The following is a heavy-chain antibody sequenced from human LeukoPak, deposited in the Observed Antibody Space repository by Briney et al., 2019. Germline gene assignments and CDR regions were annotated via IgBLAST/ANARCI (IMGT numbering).Heavy chain of an antibody. CDR3: AKDRLGAMMYFDF. Sequence: SGGSLRLSCAASGFTFSDYYMSWIRQAPGKGLEWVSYISSSGSTIYYADSVKGRFTISRDNARNSLYLQVNSLRVEDTAVYYCAKDRLGAMMYFDFWGQGTLVTVSS. CDR1: GFTFSDYY. CDR2: ISSSGSTI. J-gene: IGHJ4*02. D-gene: IGHD1-26*01. V-gene: IGHV3-11*01.